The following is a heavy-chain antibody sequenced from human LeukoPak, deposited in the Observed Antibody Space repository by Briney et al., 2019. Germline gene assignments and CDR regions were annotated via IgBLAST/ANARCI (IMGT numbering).Heavy chain of an antibody. Sequence: SETLSLTCAVSGYSISSGYYWGWIRQPPGKGPEWIGSIYHSGSTYYNPSLKSRVTISVDTSKNQFSLKLSSVTAADTAVYYCAAGSSSTEPLLYYYYYMDVWGKGTTVTVSS. CDR3: AAGSSSTEPLLYYYYYMDV. CDR2: IYHSGST. D-gene: IGHD6-6*01. CDR1: GYSISSGYY. J-gene: IGHJ6*03. V-gene: IGHV4-38-2*01.